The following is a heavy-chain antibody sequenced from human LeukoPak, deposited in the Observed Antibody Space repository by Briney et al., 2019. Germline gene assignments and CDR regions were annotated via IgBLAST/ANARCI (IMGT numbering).Heavy chain of an antibody. CDR2: ISGTGDST. V-gene: IGHV3-23*01. CDR3: AKGAAATGTRSNWFDP. CDR1: GFTFSSYA. Sequence: PGGSLRLSCAASGFTFSSYAVSWVRQAPGKGLEWVSTISGTGDSTYYADSVKGRFTISRDNSKNTLYLQMNSLRAEDTAVYYCAKGAAATGTRSNWFDPWGQGTLVTVSS. J-gene: IGHJ5*02. D-gene: IGHD6-13*01.